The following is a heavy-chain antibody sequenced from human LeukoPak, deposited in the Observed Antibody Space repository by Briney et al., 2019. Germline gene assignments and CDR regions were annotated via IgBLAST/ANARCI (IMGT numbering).Heavy chain of an antibody. D-gene: IGHD3-16*02. CDR2: ISSSSSYI. J-gene: IGHJ3*02. CDR3: ARASQYDYVWGSYRTGRFAFDI. V-gene: IGHV3-21*01. CDR1: GFTFSSYS. Sequence: PGGSLRLSCAASGFTFSSYSMNWVRQAPGKGLEWVSSISSSSSYIYYADSVKGRFTISRDNAKNSLYLQMNSLRAEDTAVYYCARASQYDYVWGSYRTGRFAFDIWGQGTMVTVSS.